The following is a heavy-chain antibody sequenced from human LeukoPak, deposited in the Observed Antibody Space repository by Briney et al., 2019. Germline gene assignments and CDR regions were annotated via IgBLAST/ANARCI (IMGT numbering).Heavy chain of an antibody. J-gene: IGHJ4*02. D-gene: IGHD2-15*01. CDR1: GFTLSSYW. Sequence: GGSLRLSCAASGFTLSSYWMSWVRQAPGKGPEWVANINQDGGEKYYVDSVKGRFTISRDNAKNSLYLQMNSLRAEDTAVYYCASIVVVIGTRSFDYWGQGSLVSVSS. CDR3: ASIVVVIGTRSFDY. CDR2: INQDGGEK. V-gene: IGHV3-7*01.